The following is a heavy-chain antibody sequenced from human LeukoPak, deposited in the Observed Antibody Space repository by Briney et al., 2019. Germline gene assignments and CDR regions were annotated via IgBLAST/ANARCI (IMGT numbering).Heavy chain of an antibody. J-gene: IGHJ4*02. CDR2: LNPDSGKT. Sequence: ASVKVSCKASGYTFTTYNINWVRQASGQGLEWMGWLNPDSGKTGYAQKFQGRVTMTRNTSISTAYMELSSLRSEDTAVYFCAINELGFDYWGQGTLVTVSS. D-gene: IGHD7-27*01. V-gene: IGHV1-8*01. CDR3: AINELGFDY. CDR1: GYTFTTYN.